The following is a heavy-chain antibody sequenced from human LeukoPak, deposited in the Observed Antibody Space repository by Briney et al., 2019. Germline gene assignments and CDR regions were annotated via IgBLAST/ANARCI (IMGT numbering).Heavy chain of an antibody. D-gene: IGHD1-26*01. Sequence: ASVKVSCKASGYTFISYYMHWVRQAPGQGLEWMGIINPSGGSTSYAQKFQGRVTMTRDTSTSTVYMELSSLRSEDTAVYYCATGLGGWGPDYWGQGTLVTVSS. CDR2: INPSGGST. CDR3: ATGLGGWGPDY. CDR1: GYTFISYY. J-gene: IGHJ4*02. V-gene: IGHV1-46*01.